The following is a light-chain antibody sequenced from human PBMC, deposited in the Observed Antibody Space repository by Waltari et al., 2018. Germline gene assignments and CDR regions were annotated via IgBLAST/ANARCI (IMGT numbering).Light chain of an antibody. Sequence: EIVLTPSPGTLSLSPGERATAPCRASQSVSRALAWYQQKPGQAPRLLIYGASNRATGIPDRFSGSGSGTDFSLTISRLEPDDFAVYYCQHYVRLPVTFGQGTKVEI. CDR1: QSVSRA. CDR3: QHYVRLPVT. CDR2: GAS. V-gene: IGKV3-20*01. J-gene: IGKJ1*01.